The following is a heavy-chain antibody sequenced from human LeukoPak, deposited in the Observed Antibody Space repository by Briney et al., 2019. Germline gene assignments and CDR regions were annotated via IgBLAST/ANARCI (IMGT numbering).Heavy chain of an antibody. CDR1: GGTFSSEA. CDR2: IIPIFGRA. D-gene: IGHD3-10*01. Sequence: ASVKVSCKTSGGTFSSEAFIWVRQAPGQGLEWMGGIIPIFGRADYAQKFQDIVTITADESTSTVYMELRSLRSDDTAVYYCARDSPLRGGDAPWNYWGQGTLVTVSS. V-gene: IGHV1-69*13. J-gene: IGHJ4*02. CDR3: ARDSPLRGGDAPWNY.